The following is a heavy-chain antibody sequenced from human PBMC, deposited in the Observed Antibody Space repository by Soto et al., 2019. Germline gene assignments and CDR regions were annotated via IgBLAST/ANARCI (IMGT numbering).Heavy chain of an antibody. D-gene: IGHD2-21*01. CDR3: ARDKSPIPFDP. Sequence: QVQLQESGPGLVKPSGTLSLTCAVSGGSISSSNWWSWVRQPPGKGLEWIGEIYHSGSTNYNPSLKSXXTXSXXKSKNQCSLKLSSVTAADTAVYYCARDKSPIPFDPWGQGTLVTVSS. V-gene: IGHV4-4*02. CDR1: GGSISSSNW. J-gene: IGHJ5*02. CDR2: IYHSGST.